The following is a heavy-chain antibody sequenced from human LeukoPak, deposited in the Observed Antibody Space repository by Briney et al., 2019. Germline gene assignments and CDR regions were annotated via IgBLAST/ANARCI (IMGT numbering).Heavy chain of an antibody. Sequence: SETLSLTCTVSGGSISSGSYYWSWIRQPAGKGLEWIGRIYTSGSTNYNPSLKSRVTISVDTSKNQFSLKLSSVTAADTAVYFCARGDNWNEDFDYWGQGTLVTVSS. V-gene: IGHV4-61*02. D-gene: IGHD1-1*01. J-gene: IGHJ4*02. CDR2: IYTSGST. CDR1: GGSISSGSYY. CDR3: ARGDNWNEDFDY.